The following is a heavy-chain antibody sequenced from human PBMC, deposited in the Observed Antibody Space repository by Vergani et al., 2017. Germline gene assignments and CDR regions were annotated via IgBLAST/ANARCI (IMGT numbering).Heavy chain of an antibody. J-gene: IGHJ6*02. D-gene: IGHD5-12*01. CDR2: ISWNSGSI. CDR1: GFTFDDYA. V-gene: IGHV3-9*03. Sequence: EVQLVESGGGLVQPGRSLRLSCAASGFTFDDYAMHWVRQVPGKGLEWVSGISWNSGSIGYADSVKGRFTISRDNAKNSLYLQMNSLRAEDMALYYCAKDMGGYGLSCGDYYYYGMDVWGQGTTVTVSS. CDR3: AKDMGGYGLSCGDYYYYGMDV.